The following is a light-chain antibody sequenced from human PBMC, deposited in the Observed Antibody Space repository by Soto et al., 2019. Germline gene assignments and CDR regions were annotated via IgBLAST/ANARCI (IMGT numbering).Light chain of an antibody. CDR3: QQANSFPIT. CDR2: AAS. Sequence: IQLTQSPSSLSASVGDRVTITPRASQDIAIYLAWYQQKPGEAPKLLIYAASVLESGVPSRFSGSGSGTDFTLTISSVQPEDFATYRCQQANSFPITFGQGTRLEIK. CDR1: QDIAIY. J-gene: IGKJ5*01. V-gene: IGKV1-12*01.